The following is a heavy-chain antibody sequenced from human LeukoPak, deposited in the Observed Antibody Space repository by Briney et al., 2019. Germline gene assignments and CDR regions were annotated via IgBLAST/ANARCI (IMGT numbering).Heavy chain of an antibody. V-gene: IGHV4-39*01. D-gene: IGHD6-19*01. J-gene: IGHJ4*02. CDR3: ARPSGGRYSPVDF. CDR1: GGSISSSSYY. CDR2: ISYSGGT. Sequence: SETLFLTCTVSGGSISSSSYYWGWIRQPPGKGLEWIGSISYSGGTYYNPSLKSRITISVDTSKNQFSLRLSSVTAADTAVYYCARPSGGRYSPVDFWGQGTLVTVSS.